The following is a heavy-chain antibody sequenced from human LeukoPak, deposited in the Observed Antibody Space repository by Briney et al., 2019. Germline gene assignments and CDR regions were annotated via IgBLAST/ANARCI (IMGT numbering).Heavy chain of an antibody. J-gene: IGHJ6*02. D-gene: IGHD6-19*01. CDR3: ARPRIASGWYLYYYGMDV. CDR1: GFTFNKFA. Sequence: PGGSLRLSCAASGFTFNKFAMSWVRQAPGKGLEWVSGIIENGGETYYADSVKGRFTISRDNSKNTLYLQMNSLRAEDTAVYYCARPRIASGWYLYYYGMDVWGQGTTVTVSS. V-gene: IGHV3-23*01. CDR2: IIENGGET.